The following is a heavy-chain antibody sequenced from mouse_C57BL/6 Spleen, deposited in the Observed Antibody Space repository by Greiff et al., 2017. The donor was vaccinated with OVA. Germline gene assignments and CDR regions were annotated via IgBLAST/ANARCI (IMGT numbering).Heavy chain of an antibody. D-gene: IGHD2-3*01. J-gene: IGHJ3*01. CDR1: GYTFTSYW. Sequence: QVQLQQPGAELVMPGASVKLSCKASGYTFTSYWMHWVKQRPGQGLEWIGELDPSDSYTNYNQTFKGKSTLTVDKSSSTAYMQLSSLTSEDSAVYYCARSDDGYGAWFAYWGQGTLVTVSA. CDR3: ARSDDGYGAWFAY. CDR2: LDPSDSYT. V-gene: IGHV1-69*01.